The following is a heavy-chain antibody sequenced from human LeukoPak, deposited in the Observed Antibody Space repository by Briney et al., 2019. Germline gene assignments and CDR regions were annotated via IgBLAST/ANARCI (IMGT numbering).Heavy chain of an antibody. D-gene: IGHD2-2*01. CDR2: INPNSGGT. V-gene: IGHV1-2*02. CDR3: ARYGAMPPYYYYYYMDV. CDR1: GYTFTGYY. J-gene: IGHJ6*03. Sequence: ASVKVSCKASGYTFTGYYMHWVRQAPGQGLEGMGWINPNSGGTNYAQKFQGRVTMTRDTSISTAYMELSRLRSDDTAVYYCARYGAMPPYYYYYYMDVWGKGTTVTISS.